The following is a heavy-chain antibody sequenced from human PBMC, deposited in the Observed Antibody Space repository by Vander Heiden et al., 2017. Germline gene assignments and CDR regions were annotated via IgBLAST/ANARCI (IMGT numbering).Heavy chain of an antibody. J-gene: IGHJ6*02. D-gene: IGHD4-17*01. V-gene: IGHV3-23*01. CDR1: GSTFHSHA. CDR2: ISASGGST. Sequence: EVQLFESGGGLVQPGGSLRLSGAASGSTFHSHATNWVRQAPGKGLEWVACISASGGSTFYADFGKGRFTISRDNSKNTFYLQMNNLRAEDTAIYYCATYGDYFRNYYSYGMDVWGQGTTVTVSS. CDR3: ATYGDYFRNYYSYGMDV.